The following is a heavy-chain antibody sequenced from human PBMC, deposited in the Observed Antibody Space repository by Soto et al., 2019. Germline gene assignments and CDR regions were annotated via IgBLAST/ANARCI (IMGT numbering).Heavy chain of an antibody. CDR3: TTVMDGSGSYYYYYYGMDV. Sequence: GGSLRLSCAASGFTFSNAWMNWVRQAPGKGLEWVGRIKSKTDGGTTDYAAPVKGRFTISRDDSKNTLYLQMNSLKTEDTAVYYCTTVMDGSGSYYYYYYGMDVWGQGTTVTVSS. D-gene: IGHD3-10*01. J-gene: IGHJ6*02. CDR1: GFTFSNAW. V-gene: IGHV3-15*07. CDR2: IKSKTDGGTT.